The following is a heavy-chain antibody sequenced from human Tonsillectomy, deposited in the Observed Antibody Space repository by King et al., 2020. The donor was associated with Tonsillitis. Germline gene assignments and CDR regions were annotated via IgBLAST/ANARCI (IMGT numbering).Heavy chain of an antibody. CDR3: ARDPRDTSIRPA. CDR1: GFTFSAYE. Sequence: VQLVESGGGVVQPGRSLRLSCAASGFTFSAYEMHWVRQAPGKGLEWVALISYDGNNKYYADSVKGRFTISRDNSKNTLSLQMSSLRTEDTALYYCARDPRDTSIRPAWGQGTLVTVSS. D-gene: IGHD5-18*01. V-gene: IGHV3-30*04. CDR2: ISYDGNNK. J-gene: IGHJ5*02.